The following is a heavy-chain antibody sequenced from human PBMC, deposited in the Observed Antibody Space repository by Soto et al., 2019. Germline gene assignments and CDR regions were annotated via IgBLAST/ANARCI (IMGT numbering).Heavy chain of an antibody. V-gene: IGHV3-21*01. CDR2: ISSSSSYI. CDR1: GFTFSSYS. CDR3: ARSALYDRVLDDY. J-gene: IGHJ4*02. Sequence: GGSLRLSCAASGFTFSSYSMNWVRQAPGKGLEWVSSISSSSSYIYYADSVKGRFTISRDNAKNSLYLQMNSLRAEDTAVYYWARSALYDRVLDDYWGQGTLVTVSS. D-gene: IGHD3-22*01.